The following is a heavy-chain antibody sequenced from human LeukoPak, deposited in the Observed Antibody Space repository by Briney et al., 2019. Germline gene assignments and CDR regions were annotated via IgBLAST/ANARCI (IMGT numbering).Heavy chain of an antibody. V-gene: IGHV3-21*01. CDR2: ISSSSSYI. CDR1: GFTFSSYS. D-gene: IGHD2-15*01. Sequence: GGSLRLSCAASGFTFSSYSMNWVRQAPGKGLEWVSSISSSSSYICYADSVKGRFTISRDNAKNSLYLQMNSLRAEDTAVYYCARVFSGGTFDYWGQGTLVTVSS. CDR3: ARVFSGGTFDY. J-gene: IGHJ4*02.